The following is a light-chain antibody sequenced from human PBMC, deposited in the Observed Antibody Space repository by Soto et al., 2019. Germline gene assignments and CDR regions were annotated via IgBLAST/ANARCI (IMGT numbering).Light chain of an antibody. V-gene: IGKV3-11*01. Sequence: EIVLTQSPATLSLSPGERATLSCRASQSVSSYLAWYQHKPGQAPRLLIYDASNRATGIPARFSGSGSGTDFTLTISRLEPEDFAFYYCLHLYNWPLTFGGGTKVEIK. CDR2: DAS. J-gene: IGKJ4*01. CDR3: LHLYNWPLT. CDR1: QSVSSY.